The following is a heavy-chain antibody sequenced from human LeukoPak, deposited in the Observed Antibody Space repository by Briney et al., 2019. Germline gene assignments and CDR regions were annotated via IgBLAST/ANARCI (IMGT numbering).Heavy chain of an antibody. CDR3: TKDLSYSLDY. CDR1: GFTFSTYW. CDR2: INRDGSGT. Sequence: SLRLSCAASGFTFSTYWMHGVRQAPREGRVWVSRINRDGSGTHYADSVKSRFTISRDNAKNTLYLQMSSLRAEDTAVYYCTKDLSYSLDYWGQGTLVTVSS. D-gene: IGHD4-11*01. V-gene: IGHV3-74*01. J-gene: IGHJ4*02.